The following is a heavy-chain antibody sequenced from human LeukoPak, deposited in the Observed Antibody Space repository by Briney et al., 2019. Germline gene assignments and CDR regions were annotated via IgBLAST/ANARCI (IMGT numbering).Heavy chain of an antibody. CDR2: INSDGSTT. CDR1: GFTFSSSW. J-gene: IGHJ4*02. Sequence: GGSLRLSCAASGFTFSSSWMHWVRQAPGKGLVWVSRINSDGSTTGYADSVKGRFTISRDNTKNTLYLQVNSLRAEDTAVYYCARERGDQTDYWGQGTLITVSS. CDR3: ARERGDQTDY. D-gene: IGHD3-16*01. V-gene: IGHV3-74*01.